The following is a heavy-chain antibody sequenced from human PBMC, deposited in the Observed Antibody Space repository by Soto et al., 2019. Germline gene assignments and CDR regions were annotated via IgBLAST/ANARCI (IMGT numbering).Heavy chain of an antibody. D-gene: IGHD3-10*01. CDR1: GFTFSSYS. V-gene: IGHV3-21*01. Sequence: GGSLRLSCAASGFTFSSYSMNWVRQAPGKGLEWVSSISSSSSYIYYADSVKGRFTISRDNAKNSLYLQMNSLRAEDTAVYYCARRAGSFLGYYGMDVWGQGTTVTVSS. CDR2: ISSSSSYI. CDR3: ARRAGSFLGYYGMDV. J-gene: IGHJ6*02.